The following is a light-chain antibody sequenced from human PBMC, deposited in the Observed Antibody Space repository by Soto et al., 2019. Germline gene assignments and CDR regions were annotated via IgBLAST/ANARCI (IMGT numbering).Light chain of an antibody. CDR1: QSISTW. V-gene: IGKV1-5*03. CDR2: KAS. J-gene: IGKJ1*01. Sequence: DIRMTQSPSTLSASVGDRVTIRCRASQSISTWLAWYKQKPGKAPRLLIYKASTLESGVPSRFSGSGSGTEFTLTISSLQPDDFATYYCQQYTRYWTFGQGTKVEI. CDR3: QQYTRYWT.